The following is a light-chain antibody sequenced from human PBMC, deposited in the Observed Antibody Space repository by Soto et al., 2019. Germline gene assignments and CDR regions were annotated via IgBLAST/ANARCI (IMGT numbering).Light chain of an antibody. V-gene: IGLV2-23*03. CDR2: EGS. Sequence: QSALTQPASVSGSPGQSITISCTGTSSDVGSYNLVSWYQQHPGKAPKLMIYEGSKRPSGVSNRFSGSKSCNTASLTISGRQAEDEADYYCCSYAGSSTFVVFGGGTKRTVL. CDR1: SSDVGSYNL. CDR3: CSYAGSSTFVV. J-gene: IGLJ2*01.